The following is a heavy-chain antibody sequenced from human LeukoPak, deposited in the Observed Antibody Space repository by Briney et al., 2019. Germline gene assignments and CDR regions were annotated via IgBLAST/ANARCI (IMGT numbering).Heavy chain of an antibody. J-gene: IGHJ3*02. CDR3: ARVEYGSGSYYVAFDI. D-gene: IGHD3-10*01. V-gene: IGHV3-48*03. CDR1: GFTFSSYE. CDR2: ISSSGSTI. Sequence: PGGSLRLSCAASGFTFSSYEMNWVRQAPGKGLEWVSYISSSGSTIYYADSVKGRFTISRDNAKNSLYLQMNSLRAEDTAVYYCARVEYGSGSYYVAFDIWAKGQWSPSLQ.